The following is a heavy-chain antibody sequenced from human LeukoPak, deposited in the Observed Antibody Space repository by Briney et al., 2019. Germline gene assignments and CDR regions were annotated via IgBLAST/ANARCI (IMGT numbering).Heavy chain of an antibody. CDR3: ASGSGWSGY. J-gene: IGHJ4*02. V-gene: IGHV3-53*01. D-gene: IGHD6-19*01. CDR1: GFTVGSNY. CDR2: IYSGGST. Sequence: GGSLRLSCAASGFTVGSNYMSWVRQAPGKGLEWVSAIYSGGSTYYADSVKGRFTISRDNSKNTLYLQMNSLRAEDTAVYYCASGSGWSGYWGQGSLVTVSS.